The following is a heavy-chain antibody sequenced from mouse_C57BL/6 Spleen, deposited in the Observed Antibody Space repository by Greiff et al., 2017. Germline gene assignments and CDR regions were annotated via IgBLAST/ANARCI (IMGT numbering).Heavy chain of an antibody. D-gene: IGHD1-1*01. CDR1: GFTFTDYY. CDR2: IRNKANGYTT. J-gene: IGHJ3*01. Sequence: EVKVVESGGGLVQPGGSLSLSCAASGFTFTDYYMSWVRQPPGKALEWLGFIRNKANGYTTEYSASVKGPFTISRDNSQSILYLQMNALRAEDSATYYCARYGSSAAWFAYWGQGTLVTVSA. V-gene: IGHV7-3*01. CDR3: ARYGSSAAWFAY.